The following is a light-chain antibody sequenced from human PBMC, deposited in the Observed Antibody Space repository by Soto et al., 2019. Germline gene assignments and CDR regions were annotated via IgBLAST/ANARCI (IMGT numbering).Light chain of an antibody. CDR1: QGIGND. Sequence: AIQMSQSPSSLSASGGDRLTIHCRASQGIGNDLGWYQQKPGKPPKVLIYGASNLHSGVPPRFSGSGSGTDFTLAISSLQPEDSATYYCLQDYNYPWTFGQGTKVDI. CDR3: LQDYNYPWT. J-gene: IGKJ1*01. CDR2: GAS. V-gene: IGKV1-6*01.